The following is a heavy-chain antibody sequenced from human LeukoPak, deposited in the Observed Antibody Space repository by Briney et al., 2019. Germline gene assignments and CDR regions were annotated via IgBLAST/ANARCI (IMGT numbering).Heavy chain of an antibody. CDR3: ARDLSGVAGYTYGRGIDY. CDR2: IKKDGSEK. J-gene: IGHJ4*02. Sequence: GGSLRLSCAASGFTFSSYNMNWVRQTPGKGLEWVANIKKDGSEKYYVDSVKGRFTISRDNAKTSLYLQMNSLRAEDTAVYYCARDLSGVAGYTYGRGIDYWGQGTLVTVSS. V-gene: IGHV3-7*01. D-gene: IGHD5-18*01. CDR1: GFTFSSYN.